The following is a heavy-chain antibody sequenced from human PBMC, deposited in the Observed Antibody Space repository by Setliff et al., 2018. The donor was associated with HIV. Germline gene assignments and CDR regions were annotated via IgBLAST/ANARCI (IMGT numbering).Heavy chain of an antibody. CDR1: GYSFTNHY. V-gene: IGHV1-46*01. J-gene: IGHJ3*02. Sequence: ASVKVSCKPSGYSFTNHYMHWGRQAPGQGLEWMGVINPTGGSTRNTQKFQGRVAMTRDTSTSTVYMELSSLRSEDTAVYYCASAGAWQRNALDIWGQGTMVTVSS. CDR2: INPTGGST. CDR3: ASAGAWQRNALDI. D-gene: IGHD5-12*01.